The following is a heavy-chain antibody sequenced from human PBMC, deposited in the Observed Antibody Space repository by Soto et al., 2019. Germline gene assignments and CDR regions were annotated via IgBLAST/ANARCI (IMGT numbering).Heavy chain of an antibody. CDR2: IYSGGST. Sequence: EVQLVESGGGLIQPGGSLRLSCAASGFTVRSNYMNWARQAPGKGLEWISVIYSGGSTYYADSVKGRFTISRDNSKNTLYLQMNRLRAEDTAVYYCARVPYDSSGYPNYDFDYWGQGTLVTVSS. D-gene: IGHD3-22*01. CDR1: GFTVRSNY. J-gene: IGHJ4*02. V-gene: IGHV3-53*01. CDR3: ARVPYDSSGYPNYDFDY.